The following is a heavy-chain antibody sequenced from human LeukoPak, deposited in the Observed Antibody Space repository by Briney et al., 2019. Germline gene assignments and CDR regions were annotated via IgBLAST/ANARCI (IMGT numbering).Heavy chain of an antibody. D-gene: IGHD3-3*01. CDR3: AKAYYDFWSGTSSDYYYYYGMDV. V-gene: IGHV3-23*01. CDR2: IGGSGGST. Sequence: PGGPRRLSCQASGLTFSSYAMSWVRQAPGKGLEWVSAIGGSGGSTYYADSVKGRFTISRDNSKNTLYLQMNSLRAEDTAVYYCAKAYYDFWSGTSSDYYYYYGMDVWGQGTTVTVSS. J-gene: IGHJ6*02. CDR1: GLTFSSYA.